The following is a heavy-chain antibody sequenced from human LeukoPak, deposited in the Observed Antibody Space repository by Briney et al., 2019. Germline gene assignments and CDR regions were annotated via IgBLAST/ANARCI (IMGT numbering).Heavy chain of an antibody. CDR3: ARDEREGEDIVVVPAARWFDP. CDR2: IYHSGST. CDR1: GGSISSSNW. J-gene: IGHJ5*02. Sequence: SETLSLTCAVSGGSISSSNWWSWVRQPPGKGLEWIGEIYHSGSTNYNPSLKSRVTISVDKSKNQFSLKLSSVTAADTAVYYCARDEREGEDIVVVPAARWFDPWGQGTLVTVSS. V-gene: IGHV4-4*02. D-gene: IGHD2-2*01.